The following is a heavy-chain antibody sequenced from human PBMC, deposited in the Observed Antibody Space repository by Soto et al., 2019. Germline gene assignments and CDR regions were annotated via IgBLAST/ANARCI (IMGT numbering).Heavy chain of an antibody. CDR2: ISYDGGNQ. D-gene: IGHD1-20*01. J-gene: IGHJ4*02. V-gene: IGHV3-30-3*01. Sequence: LRLSCEASGFTFSSYPMHWVRQAPGKGLEWVTVISYDGGNQYYADSVKGRFTIPRDNSKDTLYLQMHSLRSDDTAVYFCARGPITQTSFIDHWGQGTLVTV. CDR1: GFTFSSYP. CDR3: ARGPITQTSFIDH.